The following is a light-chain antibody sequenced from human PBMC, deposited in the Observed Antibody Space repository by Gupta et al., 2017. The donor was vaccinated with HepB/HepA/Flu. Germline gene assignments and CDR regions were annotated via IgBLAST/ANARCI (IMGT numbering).Light chain of an antibody. Sequence: QSALTQPASVSGSPGQASTISCTGTSSDVGSYNLVSWYQQHPGKAAKLMIYEVSKRPSGVSNRFSGSKSGNTASLTISGLQAEDEADYYCCSYAGRGVFGTGTKVTVL. V-gene: IGLV2-23*02. CDR3: CSYAGRGV. CDR1: SSDVGSYNL. J-gene: IGLJ1*01. CDR2: EVS.